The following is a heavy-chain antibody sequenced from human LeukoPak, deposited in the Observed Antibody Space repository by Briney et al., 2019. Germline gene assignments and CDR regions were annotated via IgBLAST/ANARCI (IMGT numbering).Heavy chain of an antibody. V-gene: IGHV3-30*18. CDR1: GFTFSSYG. CDR3: AKDDCSSTSCYVNMAFDI. Sequence: GGSLRLSCAASGFTFSSYGMHWVRQAPGKGLEWVAVISYDGSNKYYADSVKGRFTISRDNSKNTLYLQMNSLRAEDTAVYYCAKDDCSSTSCYVNMAFDIWGQGTMVTVSS. J-gene: IGHJ3*02. CDR2: ISYDGSNK. D-gene: IGHD2-2*01.